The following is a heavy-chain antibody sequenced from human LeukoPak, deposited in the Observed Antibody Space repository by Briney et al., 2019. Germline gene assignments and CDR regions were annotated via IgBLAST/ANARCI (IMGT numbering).Heavy chain of an antibody. Sequence: GGSLRLSCAASGFTFSSYGMHWVRQAPGKGLEWVAVISYDGSNKYYADSVKGRFTISRDNSKNTLYLQMNSLRAEDTAVYYCAKDTDTMILPEGAFDIWGQGTMVTVSS. CDR2: ISYDGSNK. CDR1: GFTFSSYG. V-gene: IGHV3-30*18. CDR3: AKDTDTMILPEGAFDI. J-gene: IGHJ3*02. D-gene: IGHD3-22*01.